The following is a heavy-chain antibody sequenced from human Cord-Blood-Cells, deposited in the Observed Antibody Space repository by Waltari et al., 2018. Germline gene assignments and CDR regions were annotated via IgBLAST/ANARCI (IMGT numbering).Heavy chain of an antibody. CDR1: GFTFSSYS. CDR2: ISSSSSTI. J-gene: IGHJ4*02. Sequence: EVQLVESGGGLVQPGGSLRLSCAASGFTFSSYSMNWVRQAPGKGLEWVSYISSSSSTIYSSDSVKGRFTISRDNAKNSLYLQMNSLRAEDTAVYYCARFRGGSALGNYWGQGTLVTVSS. CDR3: ARFRGGSALGNY. V-gene: IGHV3-48*01. D-gene: IGHD3-10*01.